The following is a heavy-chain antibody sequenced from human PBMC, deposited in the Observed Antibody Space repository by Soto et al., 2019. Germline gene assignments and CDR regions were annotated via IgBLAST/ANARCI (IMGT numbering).Heavy chain of an antibody. D-gene: IGHD4-17*01. CDR2: IYYSGST. CDR1: GGSISSYY. Sequence: SETLSLTCTVSGGSISSYYWSWIRQPPGKGLEWIGYIYYSGSTNYNPSLKSRVTISVDTSKNQFSLKLSSATAADTAVYYCARHGARLRPGYYYYYMDVWGKGTTVTVSS. J-gene: IGHJ6*03. CDR3: ARHGARLRPGYYYYYMDV. V-gene: IGHV4-59*08.